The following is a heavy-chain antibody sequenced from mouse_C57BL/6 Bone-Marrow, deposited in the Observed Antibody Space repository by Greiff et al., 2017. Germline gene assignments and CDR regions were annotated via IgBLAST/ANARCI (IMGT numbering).Heavy chain of an antibody. J-gene: IGHJ2*01. CDR3: ARRGYYGNYPFDY. CDR2: IYPRSGNP. D-gene: IGHD2-1*01. V-gene: IGHV1-81*01. CDR1: GYTFTSYG. Sequence: QVQLQQSGAELARPGASVKLSCKASGYTFTSYGISWVKQRTGQGLEWIGEIYPRSGNPYYNEKFKGKATLTADKSSSTAYMELRSLTSEDSAVYFCARRGYYGNYPFDYGGQGTTLTVSS.